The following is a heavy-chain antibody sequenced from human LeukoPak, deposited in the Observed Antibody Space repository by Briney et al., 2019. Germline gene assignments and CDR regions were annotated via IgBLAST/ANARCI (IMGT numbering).Heavy chain of an antibody. CDR3: ARYGVESPHRNWFDP. J-gene: IGHJ5*02. CDR2: IYYSGST. D-gene: IGHD3-10*01. Sequence: SATLSLTCTVSGGSISSYYWSWIRQPPGKGLEWIGYIYYSGSTNYNPSLKSRVTISVDTSKNQFSLKLGSVTAADTAVYYCARYGVESPHRNWFDPWGQGTPVTVSS. V-gene: IGHV4-59*01. CDR1: GGSISSYY.